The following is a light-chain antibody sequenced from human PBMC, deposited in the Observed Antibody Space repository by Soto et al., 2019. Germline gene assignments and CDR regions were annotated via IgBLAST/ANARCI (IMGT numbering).Light chain of an antibody. J-gene: IGKJ5*01. CDR1: QSISFY. CDR3: QQTYSAPQGIT. CDR2: AAS. V-gene: IGKV1-39*01. Sequence: DIQMTQSPSSLSASVGDRVTITCQASQSISFYLNWYQQRPGKAPNLVIYAASSLRSGVPSRFSGSGSGTDFTLTISSLQPEDFATYYCQQTYSAPQGITFGHGTRLEIK.